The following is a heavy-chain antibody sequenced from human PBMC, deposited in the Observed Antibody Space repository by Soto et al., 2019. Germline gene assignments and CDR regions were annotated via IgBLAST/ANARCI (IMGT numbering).Heavy chain of an antibody. CDR1: GFTFSTNA. J-gene: IGHJ4*02. CDR3: AKGASGLLWFCDF. Sequence: GGSLRLSCAASGFTFSTNAMSWVRQAPGKGLEWVSAISGSAANTYYADSVKGRFTISRDNSKNTLYLEMNTLRAEDTAVYYCAKGASGLLWFCDFWGQGTLVTVSS. D-gene: IGHD3-10*01. CDR2: ISGSAANT. V-gene: IGHV3-23*01.